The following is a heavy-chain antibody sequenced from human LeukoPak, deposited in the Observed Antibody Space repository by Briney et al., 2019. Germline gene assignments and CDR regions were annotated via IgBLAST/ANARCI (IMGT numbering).Heavy chain of an antibody. V-gene: IGHV3-23*01. CDR3: AKREWAYDSSPYY. D-gene: IGHD3-22*01. Sequence: PGGSLRLSCAASGFTFSSYAMSWVRQAPGKGLEWVSALSGSGGSTYYADSVKGRFTISRDNSKNTLYLQMNSLRAEDTAVYYCAKREWAYDSSPYYWGQGTLVTVSS. CDR1: GFTFSSYA. J-gene: IGHJ4*02. CDR2: LSGSGGST.